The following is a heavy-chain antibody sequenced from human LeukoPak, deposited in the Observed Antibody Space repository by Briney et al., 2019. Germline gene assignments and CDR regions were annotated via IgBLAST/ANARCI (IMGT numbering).Heavy chain of an antibody. D-gene: IGHD6-13*01. J-gene: IGHJ4*02. CDR2: ISSSGSTI. Sequence: GGSLRLTCAASGFTFSSYEMNWVRQAPGKGLEWVSYISSSGSTICYADSVKGRFTISRDNAKNSLYLQMNSLRAEDTAVYYCARGGIAAAQSWGQGTLVTVSS. CDR3: ARGGIAAAQS. V-gene: IGHV3-48*03. CDR1: GFTFSSYE.